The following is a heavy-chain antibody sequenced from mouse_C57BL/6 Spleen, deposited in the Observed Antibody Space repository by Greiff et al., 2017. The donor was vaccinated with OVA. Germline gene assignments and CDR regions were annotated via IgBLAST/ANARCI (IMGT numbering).Heavy chain of an antibody. V-gene: IGHV5-15*04. J-gene: IGHJ1*03. CDR1: GFTFSDYG. CDR2: ISNLAYSI. D-gene: IGHD4-1*01. Sequence: EVKLEESGGGLVQPGGSLKLSCAASGFTFSDYGMAWVRQAPRKGPEWVAFISNLAYSIYYADTVTGRFTISRENAKNTLYLEMSSLRSEDTAMYYCARTGTDWYFDVWGTGTTVTVSS. CDR3: ARTGTDWYFDV.